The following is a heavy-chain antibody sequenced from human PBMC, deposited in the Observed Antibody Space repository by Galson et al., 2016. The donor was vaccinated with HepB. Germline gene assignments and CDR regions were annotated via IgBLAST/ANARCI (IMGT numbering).Heavy chain of an antibody. CDR2: IFWDDDK. CDR3: AHFYYGMDV. CDR1: TSGVG. Sequence: PALVKPTQTLTLTTSGVGVGWIRQPPGRALEWLTLIFWDDDKRYNLSLKSRLTIAKDTSKNQVVLRMANVDPVDTATYYCAHFYYGMDVWGQGTTVTVSS. V-gene: IGHV2-5*02. J-gene: IGHJ6*02.